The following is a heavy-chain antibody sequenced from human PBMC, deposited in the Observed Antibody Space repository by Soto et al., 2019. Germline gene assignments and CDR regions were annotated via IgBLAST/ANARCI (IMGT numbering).Heavy chain of an antibody. V-gene: IGHV3-11*01. CDR1: GYTFSEFY. D-gene: IGHD2-15*01. Sequence: QVQLVESGGGLVKPGGSLRLSCEASGYTFSEFYMTWIRQAPGKGLEWLSFMSSSGDTIYYADSVKGRFTISRDNVKSSVHLQMNRLRTEDTAVYYCARRQPRDAYIRWYFTAPHKYRFEYWGRGTLVTVCS. CDR3: ARRQPRDAYIRWYFTAPHKYRFEY. J-gene: IGHJ4*01. CDR2: MSSSGDTI.